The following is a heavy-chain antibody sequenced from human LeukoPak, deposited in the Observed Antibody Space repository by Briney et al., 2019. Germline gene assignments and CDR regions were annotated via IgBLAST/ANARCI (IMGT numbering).Heavy chain of an antibody. D-gene: IGHD3-22*01. CDR2: IRRDSSDK. CDR3: AKDQSHHDSSGSLYDP. V-gene: IGHV3-30*02. Sequence: GGSLRLSCAASGFTFSSHGMHWVRQAPGKGLEWVAFIRRDSSDKFYADSVKDRFTISRDNSENTLYLQMNSLRVDDTGIYYCAKDQSHHDSSGSLYDPWGQGSLVTVSS. J-gene: IGHJ5*02. CDR1: GFTFSSHG.